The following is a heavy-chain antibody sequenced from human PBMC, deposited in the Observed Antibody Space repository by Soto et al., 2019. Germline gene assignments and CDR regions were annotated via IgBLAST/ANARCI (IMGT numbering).Heavy chain of an antibody. V-gene: IGHV3-23*01. CDR1: GCTFSNFV. CDR2: IGGTRGST. CDR3: AKRRGDGYFDL. D-gene: IGHD7-27*01. Sequence: EVQLLESGGGLVQPGGSLRLSCAASGCTFSNFVMGWVRRAPGKGLEWVSAIGGTRGSTYYADSVRGRFTISRDNSKNTQSLQMNSLRAEDTAIYYCAKRRGDGYFDLWGRGTLVTVSS. J-gene: IGHJ2*01.